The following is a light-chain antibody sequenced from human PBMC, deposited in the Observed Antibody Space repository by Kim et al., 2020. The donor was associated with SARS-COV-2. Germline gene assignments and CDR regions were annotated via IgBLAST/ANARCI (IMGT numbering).Light chain of an antibody. CDR2: GAS. Sequence: VSSGGRAALACKARQRVRRNVAWYPQKLGLAPRLLLYGASTRATDIPARFSGSGSGTAFTLTISGLQSDDFAVCYCQQYHTSPITFGQGTRLEIK. CDR1: QRVRRN. CDR3: QQYHTSPIT. J-gene: IGKJ5*01. V-gene: IGKV3-15*01.